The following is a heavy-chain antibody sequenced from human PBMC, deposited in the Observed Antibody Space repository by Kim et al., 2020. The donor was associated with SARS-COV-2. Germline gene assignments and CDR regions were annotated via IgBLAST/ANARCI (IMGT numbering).Heavy chain of an antibody. CDR2: IWYDGSNK. CDR1: GFTFSSYG. V-gene: IGHV3-33*01. D-gene: IGHD2-8*01. CDR3: ARDQLYGDYYYYGMDV. Sequence: GGSLRLSCAASGFTFSSYGMHWVRQAPGKGLEWVAVIWYDGSNKYYADSVKGRFTISRDNSKNTLYLQMNSLRAEDTAVYYCARDQLYGDYYYYGMDVWGQGTTVTVSS. J-gene: IGHJ6*02.